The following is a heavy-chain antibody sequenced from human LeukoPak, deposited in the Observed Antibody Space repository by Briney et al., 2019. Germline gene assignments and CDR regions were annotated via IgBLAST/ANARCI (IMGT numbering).Heavy chain of an antibody. J-gene: IGHJ4*02. V-gene: IGHV4-31*03. CDR1: ADSLSSGGHH. Sequence: PSQTLSLTCTVSADSLSSGGHHWAWIRQLPGKGLESIGFIHHSGSSRHNPSLKDRVAISVDASRKQFALRLSSVTAADTAIYYCARGGNRFGGFCFDYWGQGIQVIVSS. D-gene: IGHD3-10*01. CDR3: ARGGNRFGGFCFDY. CDR2: IHHSGSS.